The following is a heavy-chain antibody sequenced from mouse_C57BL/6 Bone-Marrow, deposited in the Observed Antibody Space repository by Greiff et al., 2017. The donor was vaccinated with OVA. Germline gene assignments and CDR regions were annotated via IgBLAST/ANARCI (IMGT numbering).Heavy chain of an antibody. Sequence: EVHLVESGGDLVKPGGSLKLSCAASGFTFSSYGMSWVRQTPDKRLEWVATISSGGSYTYYPDSVKGRFTISRDKAKNTLYLQMSSLKSEDTAMYYCARHYYGSSYYWGQGTTLTVSS. CDR1: GFTFSSYG. J-gene: IGHJ2*01. D-gene: IGHD1-1*01. V-gene: IGHV5-6*01. CDR2: ISSGGSYT. CDR3: ARHYYGSSYY.